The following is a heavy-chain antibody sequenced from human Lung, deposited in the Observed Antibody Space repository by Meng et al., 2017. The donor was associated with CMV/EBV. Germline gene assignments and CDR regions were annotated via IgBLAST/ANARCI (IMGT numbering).Heavy chain of an antibody. CDR3: ATEPQPGSFDI. Sequence: LXCAVYGGSFSGYFWSCIRQPPGKGLEWVGETNPSGSTNYNPCLKSRVTISVYTSKGQFSLKLSYVTVADTAVYYCATEPQPGSFDIWGQGTRVTVSS. V-gene: IGHV4-34*01. D-gene: IGHD1-14*01. CDR1: GGSFSGYF. J-gene: IGHJ3*02. CDR2: TNPSGST.